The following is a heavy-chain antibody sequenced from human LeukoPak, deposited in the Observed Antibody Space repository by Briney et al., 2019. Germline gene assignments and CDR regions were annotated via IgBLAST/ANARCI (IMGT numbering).Heavy chain of an antibody. CDR1: GYSINSGYY. J-gene: IGHJ4*02. CDR3: ARWVVDAAMVDD. CDR2: IYRSGYT. V-gene: IGHV4-38-2*01. Sequence: SETLSHTCAVSGYSINSGYYWGWIRQPPGKRLEWIGNIYRSGYTYYNPSLKSRVTISVDTSTNHFSLKLWSVTAADTAVYYCARWVVDAAMVDDSGQGTLVTVSS. D-gene: IGHD5-18*01.